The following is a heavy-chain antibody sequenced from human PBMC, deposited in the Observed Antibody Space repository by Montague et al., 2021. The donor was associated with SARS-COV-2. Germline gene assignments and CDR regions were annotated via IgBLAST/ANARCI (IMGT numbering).Heavy chain of an antibody. J-gene: IGHJ4*02. CDR1: GGSISSSSYY. D-gene: IGHD6-19*01. CDR2: IYYRGST. Sequence: SETLSLTCTVSGGSISSSSYYWAWIRQPPGKGLEWIGSIYYRGSTYYNPSLKSRVFISVDTSKNQLSLTLTSVTAADTAVYYCATQEDPSGWIPGPFDFWGKGTLLSVSS. V-gene: IGHV4-39*01. CDR3: ATQEDPSGWIPGPFDF.